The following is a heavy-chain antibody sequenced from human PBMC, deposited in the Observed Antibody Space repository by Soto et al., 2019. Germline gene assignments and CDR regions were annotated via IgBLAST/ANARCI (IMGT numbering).Heavy chain of an antibody. CDR3: AIAMAGNWHPFDY. CDR2: IWYDGSNT. D-gene: IGHD6-19*01. Sequence: QVQLVESGGGVVQPGGSLRLSCVASGFFLRDFGMHWVRQAPGKGLEWVSVIWYDGSNTYQGESVKGRFTMSRDISKNTLYLQMDNLRPEDTAVYYCAIAMAGNWHPFDYWGHGTLVTVSS. J-gene: IGHJ4*01. CDR1: GFFLRDFG. V-gene: IGHV3-33*01.